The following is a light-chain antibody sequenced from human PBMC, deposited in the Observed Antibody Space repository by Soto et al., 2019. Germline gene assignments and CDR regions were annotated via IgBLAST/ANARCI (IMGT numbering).Light chain of an antibody. V-gene: IGKV3-15*01. CDR3: QHYNNWPPWT. CDR2: GAS. CDR1: QSVSVN. J-gene: IGKJ1*01. Sequence: EIVKTQSPATLSASPGERATLSCRASQSVSVNLAWYQQNPGQAPRLLIYGASTRATGIPARFSGSGSGTEFTLTISSLQSEDFAVYYCQHYNNWPPWTFGQGTKVEIK.